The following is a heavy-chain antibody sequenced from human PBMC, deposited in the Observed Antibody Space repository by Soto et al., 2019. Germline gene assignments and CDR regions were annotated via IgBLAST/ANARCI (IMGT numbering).Heavy chain of an antibody. J-gene: IGHJ6*02. CDR3: ARGKGYCPSTSCRFSSHFYYYGMDV. D-gene: IGHD2-2*01. CDR1: GFTVSSNY. CDR2: IYSGGST. Sequence: PGGSLRLSCAASGFTVSSNYMSWVRQAPGKGLEWVSVIYSGGSTYYADSVKGRFTISRDNSKNTLYLQMNSLRAEDTAVYYCARGKGYCPSTSCRFSSHFYYYGMDVRGQGTTVTASS. V-gene: IGHV3-53*01.